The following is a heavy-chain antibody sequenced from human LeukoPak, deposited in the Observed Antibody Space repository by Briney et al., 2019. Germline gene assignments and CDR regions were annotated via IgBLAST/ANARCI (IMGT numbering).Heavy chain of an antibody. CDR1: GYTFTSYG. D-gene: IGHD1-26*01. V-gene: IGHV1-18*01. CDR3: ARAGDWEPLRSLFGWFDP. Sequence: ASVKVSCKASGYTFTSYGISWVRQAPGQGPEWMGWISAYNGNTNYAQKLQGRVTMTTDTSTSTAYMELRSLRSDDTAVYYCARAGDWEPLRSLFGWFDPWGQGTLVTVSS. CDR2: ISAYNGNT. J-gene: IGHJ5*02.